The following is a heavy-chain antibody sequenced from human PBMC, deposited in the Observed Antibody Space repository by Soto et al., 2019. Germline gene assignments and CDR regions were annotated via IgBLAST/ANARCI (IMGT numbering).Heavy chain of an antibody. Sequence: EVQLVESGGGLVKPGGSLRLSCAASGFTVSSYSMNWVRQAPGKGLEWVSSIRSSSSYIYYADSVKGRFTTSRDNAKNSLYLQMNSLRAEDTAVYYCARDPDYGDYEGNWFDPWGQGTLVTVSS. CDR2: IRSSSSYI. CDR1: GFTVSSYS. V-gene: IGHV3-21*01. CDR3: ARDPDYGDYEGNWFDP. J-gene: IGHJ5*02. D-gene: IGHD4-17*01.